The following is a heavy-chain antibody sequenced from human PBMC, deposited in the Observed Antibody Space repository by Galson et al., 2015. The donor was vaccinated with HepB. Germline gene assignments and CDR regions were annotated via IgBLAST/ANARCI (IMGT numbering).Heavy chain of an antibody. CDR3: AREERRGANYYLDS. Sequence: SLRLSCAASGFTFSRHGMNWVRQAPGKGLEWVATIWSDGSNKYYADSVKGRFTISRDNSKNTLFLQMKNLRADDTAVYYCAREERRGANYYLDSWGQGTLVTVSS. J-gene: IGHJ4*02. CDR1: GFTFSRHG. V-gene: IGHV3-33*07. D-gene: IGHD4/OR15-4a*01. CDR2: IWSDGSNK.